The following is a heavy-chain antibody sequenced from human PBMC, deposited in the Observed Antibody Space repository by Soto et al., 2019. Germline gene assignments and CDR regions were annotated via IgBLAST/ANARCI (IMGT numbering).Heavy chain of an antibody. CDR1: GYTFTSYG. D-gene: IGHD6-19*01. V-gene: IGHV1-18*03. CDR2: ISAYNGNT. CDR3: ARDPRAYSSGWITRRDFDY. Sequence: QVQLVQSGAEVKKPGASVKVSCKASGYTFTSYGISWVRQAPGQGLEWMGWISAYNGNTNYAQKLKGRVTMTTDTSTSTGYTELRRLRSDDMAVYYCARDPRAYSSGWITRRDFDYWGQGTLVTVSS. J-gene: IGHJ4*02.